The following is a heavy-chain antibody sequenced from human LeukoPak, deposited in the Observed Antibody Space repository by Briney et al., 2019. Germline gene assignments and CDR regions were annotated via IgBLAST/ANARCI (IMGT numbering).Heavy chain of an antibody. Sequence: ASVKVSCKASGYTFTSHDINWVRQAPGQGFEWMGWMNPNSGNTGYAKKFQGRVTMTRTTSISTAYMEVTSLRSDDTAVYCTSLKRYESGGPDEAFWGQGTLVTVSS. CDR2: MNPNSGNT. D-gene: IGHD3-10*01. CDR3: SLKRYESGGPDEAF. CDR1: GYTFTSHD. J-gene: IGHJ4*02. V-gene: IGHV1-8*01.